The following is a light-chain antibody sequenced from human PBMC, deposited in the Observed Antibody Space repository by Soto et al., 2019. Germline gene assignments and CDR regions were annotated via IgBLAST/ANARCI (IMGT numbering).Light chain of an antibody. J-gene: IGKJ4*01. V-gene: IGKV3-15*01. CDR1: QSVTTH. CDR2: GAS. CDR3: QQYNNWSPRT. Sequence: DIVLTQSLYTVSLSPGERATLSCWASQSVTTHLAWYQQKPGQAPRLLIYGASTRATGIPARFSGSGSGTEFTLTIISLQSADYAVYYCQQYNNWSPRTFGGGTKVDIK.